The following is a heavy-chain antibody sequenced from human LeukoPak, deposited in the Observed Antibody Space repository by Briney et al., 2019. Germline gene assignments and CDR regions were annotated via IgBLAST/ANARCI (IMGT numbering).Heavy chain of an antibody. CDR1: GGSISSYY. D-gene: IGHD3-10*01. J-gene: IGHJ6*03. Sequence: SETLSLTCTVSGGSISSYYWSWIRQPPGKGLEWIGYIYYSGSTNYNPSLKSRVIISVDTSKNQFSLKLSSVTAADTAVYYCARVEEGYGSGRRENYYYYYMDVWGKGTTVTISS. CDR3: ARVEEGYGSGRRENYYYYYMDV. CDR2: IYYSGST. V-gene: IGHV4-59*01.